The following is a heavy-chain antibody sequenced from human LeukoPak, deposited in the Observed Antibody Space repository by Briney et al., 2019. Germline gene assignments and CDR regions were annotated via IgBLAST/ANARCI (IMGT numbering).Heavy chain of an antibody. D-gene: IGHD3-3*01. CDR3: ARDGRLRFLEWSEMDV. Sequence: SQTLSLTCTVSGGSISSGGYYWSWIRQHPGKGLEWIGYIYYSGSTYYNPSLKSRVTKSVDTSKNQFSLKLSSVTAADTAVYYCARDGRLRFLEWSEMDVWGKGTTVTVSS. J-gene: IGHJ6*04. CDR2: IYYSGST. V-gene: IGHV4-31*03. CDR1: GGSISSGGYY.